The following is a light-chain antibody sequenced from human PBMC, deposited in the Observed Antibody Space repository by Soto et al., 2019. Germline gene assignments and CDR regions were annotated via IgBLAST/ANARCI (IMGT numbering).Light chain of an antibody. CDR3: QQYTNTNNPWM. V-gene: IGKV1-5*01. CDR2: DAS. Sequence: DIRVTQSAPTLSSSVGDRVTITCRSRQTTTTWMDWYQQKPGKAPKLLVYDASTLQSGGATRFSGSGSGTEFTLIISGLQPEDSATYYCQQYTNTNNPWMFGQGTKVDI. J-gene: IGKJ1*01. CDR1: QTTTTW.